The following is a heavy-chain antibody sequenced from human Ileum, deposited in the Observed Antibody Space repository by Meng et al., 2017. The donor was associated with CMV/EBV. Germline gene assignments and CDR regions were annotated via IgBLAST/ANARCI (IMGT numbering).Heavy chain of an antibody. CDR3: ARDLVVGVPDYLDF. J-gene: IGHJ4*02. Sequence: AAGFTLGSTNKPWVRQAPGKGLEWDAVISRFGDKQVFADDVKRRFTLSRDNSKNPWYLQIDSLRVDDTAVYYCARDLVVGVPDYLDFWGQGTLVTVSS. CDR1: GFTLGSTN. V-gene: IGHV3-30*03. CDR2: ISRFGDKQ. D-gene: IGHD2-15*01.